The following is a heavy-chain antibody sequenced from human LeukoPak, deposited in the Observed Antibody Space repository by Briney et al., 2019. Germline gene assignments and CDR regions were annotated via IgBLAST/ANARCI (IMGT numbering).Heavy chain of an antibody. CDR2: ISPSGDST. J-gene: IGHJ4*02. V-gene: IGHV3-23*01. Sequence: SGGSLRLSCAASAFTFSSYGMNWVRQAPGKGLEWVSAISPSGDSTSYADSVKGRFTISRDNAKNSLYLQMNSLTAEDTAVYYCARDNILTGLTGGQGTLVTVSS. CDR1: AFTFSSYG. CDR3: ARDNILTGLT. D-gene: IGHD3-9*01.